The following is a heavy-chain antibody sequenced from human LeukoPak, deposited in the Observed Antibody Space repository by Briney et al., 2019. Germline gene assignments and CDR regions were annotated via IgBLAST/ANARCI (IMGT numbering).Heavy chain of an antibody. CDR1: GFTFSSYA. Sequence: GGSLRLSCAASGFTFSSYAMSWVRQAPGKGLEWVSAISGSGGSTYYADSVKGRFTISRDNSKNTLYLQMNSLRAEDTAVYYCARGRVLSGSCLDYWGQGTLVTVSS. V-gene: IGHV3-23*01. CDR2: ISGSGGST. CDR3: ARGRVLSGSCLDY. J-gene: IGHJ4*02. D-gene: IGHD1-26*01.